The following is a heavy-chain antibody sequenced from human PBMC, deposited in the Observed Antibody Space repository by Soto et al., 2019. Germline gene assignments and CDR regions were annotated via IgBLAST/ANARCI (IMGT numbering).Heavy chain of an antibody. J-gene: IGHJ4*02. D-gene: IGHD6-13*01. Sequence: GGSLRLSCAASGFTFSNAWMTWVRQAPGKGLEWIGRIKSKRDGGTIDDAAPVKGRFTISRDGSTNTLYLQMNSLKAEDTAIYYCTRGAPSGTFYDYWGQGTLVTVSS. V-gene: IGHV3-15*01. CDR2: IKSKRDGGTI. CDR1: GFTFSNAW. CDR3: TRGAPSGTFYDY.